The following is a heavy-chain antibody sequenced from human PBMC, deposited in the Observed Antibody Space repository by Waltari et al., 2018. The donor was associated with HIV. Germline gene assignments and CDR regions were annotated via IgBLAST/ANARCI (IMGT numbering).Heavy chain of an antibody. CDR2: ICYDGSNK. D-gene: IGHD6-19*01. CDR3: ARDLVIAVAGYFDY. V-gene: IGHV3-33*01. CDR1: GFTFSSYG. Sequence: QVQLVESGGGVVQPGRSLRLSCAASGFTFSSYGMHWVRQAPGKGLEWVAVICYDGSNKYYADSVKVRFTSSRDNSKNTLYLQMNSLRAEDTAVYYCARDLVIAVAGYFDYWGQGTLVTVSS. J-gene: IGHJ4*02.